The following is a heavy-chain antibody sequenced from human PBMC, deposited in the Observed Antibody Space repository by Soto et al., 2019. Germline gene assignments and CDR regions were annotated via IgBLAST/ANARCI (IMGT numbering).Heavy chain of an antibody. CDR2: ISSSSSYI. Sequence: GGSLRLSCAASGFTFSSYSMNWVRQAPGKGLEWVSSISSSSSYIYYADSVKGRFTISRDNAKNSLYLQMNSLRAEDTAVYYCAREGAAITIDYYYGMDVWGQGTTVTVSS. CDR3: AREGAAITIDYYYGMDV. J-gene: IGHJ6*02. D-gene: IGHD3-10*01. CDR1: GFTFSSYS. V-gene: IGHV3-21*01.